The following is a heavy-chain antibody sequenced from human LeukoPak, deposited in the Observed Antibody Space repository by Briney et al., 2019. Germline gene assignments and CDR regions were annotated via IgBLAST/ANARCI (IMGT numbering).Heavy chain of an antibody. J-gene: IGHJ3*02. V-gene: IGHV3-43*01. D-gene: IGHD2-2*01. CDR2: ISWDGGTT. Sequence: GGSLRLSCAASGFTFEDYTMHWVRQAPGRGLQWVSLISWDGGTTFYADSVKGRFTISRDNSKNSLYLQMNSLRTEDTALYYCAKDKRVPRWTFDIWGQGTMVTISP. CDR1: GFTFEDYT. CDR3: AKDKRVPRWTFDI.